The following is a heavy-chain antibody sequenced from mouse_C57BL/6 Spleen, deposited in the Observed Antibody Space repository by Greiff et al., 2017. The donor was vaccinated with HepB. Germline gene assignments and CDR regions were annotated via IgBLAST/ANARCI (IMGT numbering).Heavy chain of an antibody. V-gene: IGHV1-59*01. CDR1: GYTFTSYW. CDR3: AIIGDYYGLFAY. CDR2: IDPSDSYT. Sequence: QVQLQQPGAELVRPGTSVKLSCKASGYTFTSYWMHWVKQRPGQGLEWIGVIDPSDSYTNYNQKFKGKATLTVDTSSSTAYMQLSSLTSEDSAVYYCAIIGDYYGLFAYWGQGTLVTVSA. D-gene: IGHD1-2*01. J-gene: IGHJ3*01.